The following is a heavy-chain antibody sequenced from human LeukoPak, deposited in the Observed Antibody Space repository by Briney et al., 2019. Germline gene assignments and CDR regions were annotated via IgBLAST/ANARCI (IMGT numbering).Heavy chain of an antibody. Sequence: SETLSLTCTVSGGSISSSSYYWGWIRQPPGKGLEWIGSTYYSGSTYYNPSLKSRVTISVDTSKNQFSLKLSSVTAADTAVYYCAIGRIPVVFDIWGQGTMVTVSS. CDR3: AIGRIPVVFDI. D-gene: IGHD4-23*01. CDR2: TYYSGST. V-gene: IGHV4-39*01. J-gene: IGHJ3*02. CDR1: GGSISSSSYY.